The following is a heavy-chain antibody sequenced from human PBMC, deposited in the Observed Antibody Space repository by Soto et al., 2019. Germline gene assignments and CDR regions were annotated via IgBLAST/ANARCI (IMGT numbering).Heavy chain of an antibody. CDR2: IYWYDDK. CDR1: GFSLSTSGVG. Sequence: QITLKESGPTLVKPTQTLTLTCTYSGFSLSTSGVGVGWIRQPPGKALEWLALIYWYDDKRYSPSLKSRLNITKDTSKNQVVLTMTNMDPVDTATYYCAPWETYYESSGTRYWYFDLWGRGTLVTVSS. J-gene: IGHJ2*01. CDR3: APWETYYESSGTRYWYFDL. D-gene: IGHD3-22*01. V-gene: IGHV2-5*01.